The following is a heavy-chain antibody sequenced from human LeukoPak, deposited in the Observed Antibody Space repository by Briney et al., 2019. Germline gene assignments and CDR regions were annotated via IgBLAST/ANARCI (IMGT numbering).Heavy chain of an antibody. CDR3: ARDLWQLRPSDM. D-gene: IGHD2-15*01. Sequence: SETLSLTCTVSGGSISTYYWGWVRQSPGKGLEWIGYIYFSGNTYYNPSLKSRVTISVDTSKNQFSLNLSSVTAADTAVYYCARDLWQLRPSDMWGQGTMVTVSS. CDR1: GGSISTYY. V-gene: IGHV4-59*01. CDR2: IYFSGNT. J-gene: IGHJ3*02.